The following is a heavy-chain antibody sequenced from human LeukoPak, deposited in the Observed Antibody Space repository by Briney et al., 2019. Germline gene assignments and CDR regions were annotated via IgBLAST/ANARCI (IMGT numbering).Heavy chain of an antibody. CDR1: GGSISSYY. CDR2: IYYSGST. J-gene: IGHJ4*02. Sequence: PSQTLSLTCAVSGGSISSYYWSRIRQPPGKGLEWIGYIYYSGSTNYNPSLKSRVTISVDTSKNQFSLKLSSVTAADTAVYYCARIRGVLVDYWGQGTLVTVSS. D-gene: IGHD3-10*01. V-gene: IGHV4-59*12. CDR3: ARIRGVLVDY.